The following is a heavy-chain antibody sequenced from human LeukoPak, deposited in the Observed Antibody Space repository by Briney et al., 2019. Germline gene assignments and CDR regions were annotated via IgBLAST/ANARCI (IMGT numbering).Heavy chain of an antibody. CDR2: INHSGST. CDR3: ARGRLAVVPAAAVFDY. D-gene: IGHD2-2*01. CDR1: SGSFSGYY. V-gene: IGHV4-34*01. Sequence: SETLSLTCAVYSGSFSGYYWSWIRQPPGKGLEWIGEINHSGSTNYNPSLKSRVTISVDTSKNQFSLKLSSVTAADTAVYYCARGRLAVVPAAAVFDYWGQGTLVTVSS. J-gene: IGHJ4*02.